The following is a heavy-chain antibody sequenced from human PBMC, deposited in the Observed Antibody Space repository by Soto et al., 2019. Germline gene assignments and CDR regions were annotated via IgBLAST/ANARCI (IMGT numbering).Heavy chain of an antibody. CDR3: ARRSYSSGWGFDY. D-gene: IGHD6-19*01. J-gene: IGHJ4*02. CDR2: INDGNDNT. V-gene: IGHV1-3*01. CDR1: GYTFTDYA. Sequence: QVQLVQSGAEVKKPGASVKVSCKASGYTFTDYAMHWVRQAPGQGLEWMGWINDGNDNTKYSQNLQGRVTITRDTSASTAYMELSSLRSEDTAVYYCARRSYSSGWGFDYWGQGTLVTVSS.